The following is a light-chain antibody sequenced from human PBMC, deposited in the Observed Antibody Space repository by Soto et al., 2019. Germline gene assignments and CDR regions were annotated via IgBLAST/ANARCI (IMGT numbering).Light chain of an antibody. CDR1: QSVGKY. J-gene: IGKJ1*01. Sequence: EIVMTQSPATLSLSPGERATLSCRASQSVGKYLVWYQQKPGQAPRLLIYDASNRATGIPARFSGSGSGTDFTLNISSLEPEDLAVYYCQQRGNRPPWTFGQGTKVDIK. CDR2: DAS. CDR3: QQRGNRPPWT. V-gene: IGKV3-11*01.